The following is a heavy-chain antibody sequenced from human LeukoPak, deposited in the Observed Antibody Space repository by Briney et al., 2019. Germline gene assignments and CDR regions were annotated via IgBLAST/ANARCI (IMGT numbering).Heavy chain of an antibody. CDR3: ARAGPGYSSGWYDAFDI. J-gene: IGHJ3*02. V-gene: IGHV3-48*01. D-gene: IGHD6-19*01. CDR1: GFTFSSYN. CDR2: ISDSSTTI. Sequence: GGSLRLSCAASGFTFSSYNMNWVRQAPGKGLEWVSYISDSSTTIYYADSVKGRFTISRDNAKNSLYLQMNSLRAEDTAVYYCARAGPGYSSGWYDAFDIWGQGTMVTVSS.